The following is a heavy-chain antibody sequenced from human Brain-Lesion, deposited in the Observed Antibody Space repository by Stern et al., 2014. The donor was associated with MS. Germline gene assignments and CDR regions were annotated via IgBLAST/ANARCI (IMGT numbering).Heavy chain of an antibody. J-gene: IGHJ3*02. CDR1: GFRVSSYA. D-gene: IGHD3-16*02. Sequence: QLVDYGGGFVQPGGSLRVSCAASGFRVSSYAMSWVRQTPGKWLEWVSCISGSGGSTYYADSVKGLFTISRDKSKNTLFLQMNSLRAEDTAVYYCAKGVWGSYLNAFDMWGQGTMVTVSS. CDR2: ISGSGGST. CDR3: AKGVWGSYLNAFDM. V-gene: IGHV3-23*04.